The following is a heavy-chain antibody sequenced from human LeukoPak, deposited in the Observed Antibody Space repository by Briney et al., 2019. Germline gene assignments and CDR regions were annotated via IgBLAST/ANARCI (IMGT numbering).Heavy chain of an antibody. CDR1: GNTFDDYG. Sequence: GGSLRLSCTDSGNTFDDYGMTWVRQAPGKGLEWVSGINWDGGAYNYAASVKGRFTISRDNAKNSLYLEMNSLRVEDTAVYFCSRDLSSSWYSLAYWGQGILVIVSS. CDR3: SRDLSSSWYSLAY. V-gene: IGHV3-20*04. CDR2: INWDGGAY. D-gene: IGHD3-22*01. J-gene: IGHJ4*02.